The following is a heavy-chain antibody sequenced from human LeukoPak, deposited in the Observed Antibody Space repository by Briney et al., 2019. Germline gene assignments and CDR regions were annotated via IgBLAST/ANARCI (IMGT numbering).Heavy chain of an antibody. V-gene: IGHV3-74*01. Sequence: PGGSLRLSCAASGFTFSSYWMHWVRQAPGKGLVWVSHINSDGSRTNYAASVEGRFTISRDNAKDTLYLQMNSPRAEDTAVYYCARQPDYWGQGTLVTVSS. CDR1: GFTFSSYW. J-gene: IGHJ4*02. CDR2: INSDGSRT. CDR3: ARQPDY. D-gene: IGHD1-14*01.